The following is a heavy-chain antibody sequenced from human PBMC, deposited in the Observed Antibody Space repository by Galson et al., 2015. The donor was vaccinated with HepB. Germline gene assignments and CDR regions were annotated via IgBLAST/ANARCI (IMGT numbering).Heavy chain of an antibody. CDR1: GFTFSSYG. V-gene: IGHV3-33*01. Sequence: SLRLSCAASGFTFSSYGMHWVRQAPGKGLEWVAVIWYDESNKYYADSVKGRFTISRDNSKNTLYLQMNSLRAEDTAVYYCARPPGHFDWVRSGWFDPWGQGTLVTVSS. CDR2: IWYDESNK. J-gene: IGHJ5*02. CDR3: ARPPGHFDWVRSGWFDP. D-gene: IGHD3-9*01.